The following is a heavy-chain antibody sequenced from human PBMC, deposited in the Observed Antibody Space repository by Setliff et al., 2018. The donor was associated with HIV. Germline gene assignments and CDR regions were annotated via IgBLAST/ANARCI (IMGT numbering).Heavy chain of an antibody. J-gene: IGHJ4*02. CDR3: ARQGNIVVVTSFDY. D-gene: IGHD2-21*02. Sequence: SETLSLTCTVSGGSISNSSSYWGWIRQPPGKRLEWIGSIYYTGSTYYNPSLKSRVTISVDTSKNQFSLRLNSVTAADTAVYYCARQGNIVVVTSFDYWGQGTLVTVSS. CDR2: IYYTGST. CDR1: GGSISNSSSY. V-gene: IGHV4-39*07.